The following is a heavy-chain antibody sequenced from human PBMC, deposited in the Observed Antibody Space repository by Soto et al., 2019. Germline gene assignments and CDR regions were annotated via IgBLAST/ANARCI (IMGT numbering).Heavy chain of an antibody. D-gene: IGHD6-6*01. CDR3: ARVASLAALY. CDR2: IKQDGNEK. Sequence: PGVSLRLSCADSGFTCSSYWMSWVRQAPGKGLEWVANIKQDGNEKYYVDSVKGRFTISRDNAKNSLYLQMNSLRAEDTAVYYCARVASLAALYSGQGTLVTVSS. CDR1: GFTCSSYW. J-gene: IGHJ4*02. V-gene: IGHV3-7*05.